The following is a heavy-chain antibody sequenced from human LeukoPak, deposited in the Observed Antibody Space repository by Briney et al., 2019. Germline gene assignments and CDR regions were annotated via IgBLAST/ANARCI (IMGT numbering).Heavy chain of an antibody. V-gene: IGHV3-30*18. Sequence: GRSLRLSCAASGFTFSRYGMHWVRQAPGKGLEWVAVISYDGSNKNCADSVKGRFTISRDNSKNTLYLQMNSLRAEDTAVYYCAKKSAGSYYNGPDYWGQGTLVTVSS. CDR1: GFTFSRYG. D-gene: IGHD3-10*01. CDR3: AKKSAGSYYNGPDY. CDR2: ISYDGSNK. J-gene: IGHJ4*02.